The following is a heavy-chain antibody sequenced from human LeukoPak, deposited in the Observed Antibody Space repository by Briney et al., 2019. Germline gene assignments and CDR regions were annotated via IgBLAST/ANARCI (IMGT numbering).Heavy chain of an antibody. CDR2: ISPYNANT. V-gene: IGHV1-18*01. D-gene: IGHD3-3*01. Sequence: ASVKVSCKTSGYYGINWVRQAPGQGLEWMGRISPYNANTDYAEKFQGRVTMTTDTSTSTAYMELRSLKSGDTAVYYCAKEWSGQNYYYGLDVWGQGTTVTVSS. CDR3: AKEWSGQNYYYGLDV. CDR1: GYYG. J-gene: IGHJ6*02.